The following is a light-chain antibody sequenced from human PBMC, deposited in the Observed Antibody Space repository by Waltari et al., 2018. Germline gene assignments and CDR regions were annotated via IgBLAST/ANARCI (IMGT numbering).Light chain of an antibody. J-gene: IGLJ2*01. Sequence: QSALTQPASVSGSPGQSITIPSPGNGRDLGGYSFVSWYHHHPGKAPKLFIYDCSYRPSGVSNRFSGSKSGNTASLTISGLQAEDEADYHCSSYTSSTAVVFGGGTKLTVL. CDR1: GRDLGGYSF. CDR2: DCS. V-gene: IGLV2-14*03. CDR3: SSYTSSTAVV.